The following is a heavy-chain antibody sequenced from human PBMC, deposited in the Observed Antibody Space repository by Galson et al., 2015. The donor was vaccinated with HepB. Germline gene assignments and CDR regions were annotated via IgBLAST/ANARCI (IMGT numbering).Heavy chain of an antibody. CDR1: GITFDDHA. D-gene: IGHD3-10*01. Sequence: SLRLSCATSGITFDDHAMHWVRQAPGTGLEWVSGITWNSGSIGYADSVKGRFTISRDNAKHSLYLQMNSLRGEDTALYYCARGRGPGSYFNGLDVWGQGTTVTVSS. V-gene: IGHV3-9*01. CDR2: ITWNSGSI. J-gene: IGHJ6*02. CDR3: ARGRGPGSYFNGLDV.